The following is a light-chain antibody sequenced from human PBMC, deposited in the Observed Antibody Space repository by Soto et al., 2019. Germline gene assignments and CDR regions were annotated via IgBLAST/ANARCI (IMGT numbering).Light chain of an antibody. CDR3: QQYASSRPLT. V-gene: IGKV3-20*01. J-gene: IGKJ4*01. Sequence: VLSQSPGTLSLSPGETATLSCRASQTVNSFYLSWYQQKPGQAPRLLIYGASSRATGIPDRFRASGSATDFTLTIDSLEPEDSAVYFCQQYASSRPLTFGGGTKIEI. CDR1: QTVNSFY. CDR2: GAS.